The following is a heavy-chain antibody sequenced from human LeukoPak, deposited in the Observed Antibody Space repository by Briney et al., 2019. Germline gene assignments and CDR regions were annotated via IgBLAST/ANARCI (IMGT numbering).Heavy chain of an antibody. J-gene: IGHJ4*02. CDR3: AKSPDYGDYKSYFDY. D-gene: IGHD4-17*01. CDR2: ISGSGGST. Sequence: GGSLRLSCAASGFTFSSYAMSWVRQAPGKGLEWVSAISGSGGSTYYADSVKGRFTISRDNSKNTLYLQMNSLRAEDTAVYYCAKSPDYGDYKSYFDYWGQGTLVTVSS. V-gene: IGHV3-23*01. CDR1: GFTFSSYA.